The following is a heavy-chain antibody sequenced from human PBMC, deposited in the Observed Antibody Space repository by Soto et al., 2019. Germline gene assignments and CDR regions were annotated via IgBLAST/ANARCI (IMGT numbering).Heavy chain of an antibody. CDR3: ARFPLTGYLDVLDY. Sequence: PSRGLEWLGRTYYRSKWYNDYAVSVKSRITINPDTSKNQSSLQLNSVTPEDTAVXYCARFPLTGYLDVLDYWGQGTLVTVSS. CDR2: TYYRSKWYN. V-gene: IGHV6-1*01. J-gene: IGHJ4*02. D-gene: IGHD3-9*01.